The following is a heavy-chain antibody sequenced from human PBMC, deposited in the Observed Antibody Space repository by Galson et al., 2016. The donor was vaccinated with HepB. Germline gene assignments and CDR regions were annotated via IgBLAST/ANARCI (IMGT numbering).Heavy chain of an antibody. CDR2: ILFDGSQN. Sequence: SLRLSCAASGFNFRSYEMTWVRQAPRKGLEWVANILFDGSQNHYLDYVKGRFTIARDNAKNSLYLQMSNLGVKDTAVYYCARDPGFAAAAHAFDLWGQGTTVTVSS. J-gene: IGHJ3*01. V-gene: IGHV3-7*04. D-gene: IGHD2-15*01. CDR3: ARDPGFAAAAHAFDL. CDR1: GFNFRSYE.